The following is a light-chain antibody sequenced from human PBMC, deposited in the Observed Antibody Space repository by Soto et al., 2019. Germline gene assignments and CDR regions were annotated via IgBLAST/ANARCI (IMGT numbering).Light chain of an antibody. CDR2: EGS. J-gene: IGLJ1*01. CDR1: SSDVGSYNL. CDR3: CSYAGSSNV. V-gene: IGLV2-23*03. Sequence: QSGLTQPASVSGSPGQSITISCTGTSSDVGSYNLVSWYQHHPGKAPKVIIYEGSKRPSGVSDRFSGSKSGNTASLTISGLQAEDEAHYYCCSYAGSSNVFGTGTKLTVL.